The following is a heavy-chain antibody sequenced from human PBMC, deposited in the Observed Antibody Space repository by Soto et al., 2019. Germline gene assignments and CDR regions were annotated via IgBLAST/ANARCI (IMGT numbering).Heavy chain of an antibody. CDR3: ARLVGATDNWFDP. J-gene: IGHJ5*02. Sequence: SETLSLTCAVSGDSITSPIYYWDWIRRPPGEGLEWIATIYYDGSTFYNPSLKSRVTMSIDTSKNQFSLKLTSVAAADTAVYYCARLVGATDNWFDPWGQGTLVTVSS. CDR2: IYYDGST. D-gene: IGHD1-26*01. V-gene: IGHV4-39*01. CDR1: GDSITSPIYY.